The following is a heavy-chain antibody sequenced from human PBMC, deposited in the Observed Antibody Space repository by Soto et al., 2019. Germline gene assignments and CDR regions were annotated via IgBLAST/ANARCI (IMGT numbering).Heavy chain of an antibody. J-gene: IGHJ4*02. CDR2: ITDTGGST. Sequence: GGSLRLSCAASGFTFSSYAMSWVRQAPGKGLEWVSAITDTGGSTYYADSVKGRFTISRDNSKNTLYLQMNSLRAEDTAVYYCAKDPNYYDTTAYYYDYWGQGTLVTVSS. CDR1: GFTFSSYA. D-gene: IGHD3-22*01. V-gene: IGHV3-23*01. CDR3: AKDPNYYDTTAYYYDY.